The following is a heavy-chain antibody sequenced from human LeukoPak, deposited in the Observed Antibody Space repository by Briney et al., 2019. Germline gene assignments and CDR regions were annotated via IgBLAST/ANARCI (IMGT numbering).Heavy chain of an antibody. CDR3: ARVRIAARLFDY. J-gene: IGHJ4*02. CDR2: INHSGST. D-gene: IGHD6-6*01. CDR1: GGSFSGYY. V-gene: IGHV4-34*01. Sequence: SETLSLTCAVYGGSFSGYYWSWIRQPPGKGLEWIGEINHSGSTNYNPSLKSRVTISVDTSKNQFSLKLSSVTAADTAVYYCARVRIAARLFDYWGQGTLVTVSS.